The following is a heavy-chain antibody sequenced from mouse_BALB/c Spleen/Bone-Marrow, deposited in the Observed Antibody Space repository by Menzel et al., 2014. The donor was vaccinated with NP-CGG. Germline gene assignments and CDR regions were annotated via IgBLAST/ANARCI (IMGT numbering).Heavy chain of an antibody. D-gene: IGHD1-1*01. V-gene: IGHV5-6*02. CDR2: ISSGGSYT. CDR3: ARPTTVVATGGSFDY. J-gene: IGHJ2*01. CDR1: GFTFSSYG. Sequence: DVMLVESGGDLVKPGGSLKLSCAASGFTFSSYGMSWVRQTPDKRLGWVATISSGGSYTYYPDSVKGRFTISRDNAKNTLYLQMSSLKSEDTAMYYCARPTTVVATGGSFDYWGQGTTLTVSS.